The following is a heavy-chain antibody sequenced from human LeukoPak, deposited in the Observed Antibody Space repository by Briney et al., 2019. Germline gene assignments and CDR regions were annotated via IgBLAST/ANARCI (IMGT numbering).Heavy chain of an antibody. Sequence: RGESLKISCKGSGYSLTIYWIGWVRQMPGKGLEWMGIIYPGDSDTRYSPSFQGQVTIAADKSISTAYLQWSSLKASDTAMYYCARLRVPAAWDAFDIWGQGTMVTVSS. D-gene: IGHD2-2*01. CDR1: GYSLTIYW. CDR3: ARLRVPAAWDAFDI. CDR2: IYPGDSDT. V-gene: IGHV5-51*01. J-gene: IGHJ3*02.